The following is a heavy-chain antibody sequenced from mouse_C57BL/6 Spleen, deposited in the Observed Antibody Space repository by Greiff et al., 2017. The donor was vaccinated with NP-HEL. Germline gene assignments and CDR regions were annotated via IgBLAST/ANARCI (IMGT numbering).Heavy chain of an antibody. V-gene: IGHV1-5*01. CDR1: GYTFTSYW. J-gene: IGHJ2*01. Sequence: EVQLQQSGTVLARPGASVKMSCKPSGYTFTSYWMHWVKQRPGQGLEWIGAIYPGNSDTSYNQKFKGKAKLTAVTSASTAYMELSSLTNEDSAVYYCTREDYYGSSFYYFDYWGQGTTLTVSS. CDR3: TREDYYGSSFYYFDY. D-gene: IGHD1-1*01. CDR2: IYPGNSDT.